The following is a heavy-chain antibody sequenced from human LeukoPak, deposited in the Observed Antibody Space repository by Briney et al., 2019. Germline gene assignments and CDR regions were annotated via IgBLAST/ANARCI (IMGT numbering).Heavy chain of an antibody. Sequence: SSVKVSCKASGYSFTNYEINWVRQAAGQGGEWMGGMNPNSDNTIYAQKFQGRVTMTTDTSITTAYMELSSLRSEDTAVYYCARGNGYVEGAAAGTTVMDLWGQGTTVTVSS. CDR2: MNPNSDNT. CDR3: ARGNGYVEGAAAGTTVMDL. J-gene: IGHJ6*02. V-gene: IGHV1-8*01. CDR1: GYSFTNYE. D-gene: IGHD6-13*01.